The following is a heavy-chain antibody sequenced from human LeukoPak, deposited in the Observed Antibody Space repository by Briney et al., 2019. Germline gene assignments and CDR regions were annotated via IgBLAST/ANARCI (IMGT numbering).Heavy chain of an antibody. D-gene: IGHD5/OR15-5a*01. V-gene: IGHV3-13*01. CDR2: IGIGDDT. Sequence: GGSLRLSCAASGFTFRNYDIHWVRQAPGRGLEWVSAIGIGDDTHYPDSVKGRFTISRENAKNSLYLRMSSQRDGDTAMYYCVRGGIRVSGIDAFDIWGQGTMVTVSS. J-gene: IGHJ3*02. CDR1: GFTFRNYD. CDR3: VRGGIRVSGIDAFDI.